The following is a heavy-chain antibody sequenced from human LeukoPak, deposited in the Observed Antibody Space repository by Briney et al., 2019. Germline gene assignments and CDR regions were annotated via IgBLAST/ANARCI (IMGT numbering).Heavy chain of an antibody. V-gene: IGHV1-18*01. CDR3: AREGLEPRMFDF. Sequence: ASVKASCKASGYTFTIYGISWVRQAPGQGLEWMGWISAYNGHTNYAQKLLGRVTTTTDTSTSTAYMELRSLRSDDTAVYYCAREGLEPRMFDFWGQGTLVTVSS. J-gene: IGHJ4*02. D-gene: IGHD1-1*01. CDR1: GYTFTIYG. CDR2: ISAYNGHT.